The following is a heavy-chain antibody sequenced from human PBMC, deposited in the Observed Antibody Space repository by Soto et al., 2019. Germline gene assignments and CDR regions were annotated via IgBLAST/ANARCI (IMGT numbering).Heavy chain of an antibody. V-gene: IGHV4-31*03. J-gene: IGHJ6*02. CDR2: IHYSGTT. Sequence: SESLSLTCTVSGGSISNSFYYWSWIRQVPGKGPEWIGYIHYSGTTHYNPSLKSRLTISLDTSKNQFSLRLGSVTAADTAVYFCARDRSHYVWAYYYYGMDVWGQGTTVTVSS. CDR1: GGSISNSFYY. D-gene: IGHD3-16*01. CDR3: ARDRSHYVWAYYYYGMDV.